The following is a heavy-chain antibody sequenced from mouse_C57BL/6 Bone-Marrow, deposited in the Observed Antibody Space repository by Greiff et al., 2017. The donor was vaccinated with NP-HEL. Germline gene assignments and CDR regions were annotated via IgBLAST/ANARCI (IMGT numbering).Heavy chain of an antibody. J-gene: IGHJ2*01. CDR3: ARSGYDSHFDN. CDR1: GYTFTGYW. V-gene: IGHV1-9*01. D-gene: IGHD2-4*01. CDR2: ILPGSGST. Sequence: QVQLKQSGAELMKPGASVKLSCKATGYTFTGYWIEWVKQRPGHGLEWIGEILPGSGSTNYNEKFKGKATFTVDTSSNTAYMQLSSLTTEASAIYCGARSGYDSHFDNWGRGTTLTVTA.